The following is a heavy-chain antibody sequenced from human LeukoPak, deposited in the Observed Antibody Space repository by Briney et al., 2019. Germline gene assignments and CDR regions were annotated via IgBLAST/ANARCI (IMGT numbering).Heavy chain of an antibody. Sequence: SGTLSLTCTVSGGSISSSSYYWGWIRQPPGKGLEWIGSIYYSGSTYYNPSLKSRVTISVDTSKNQFSLKLSSVTAADTAVYYCARVRRDIVATMVVYYFDYWGQGTLVTVSS. J-gene: IGHJ4*02. CDR1: GGSISSSSYY. CDR3: ARVRRDIVATMVVYYFDY. V-gene: IGHV4-39*07. D-gene: IGHD5-12*01. CDR2: IYYSGST.